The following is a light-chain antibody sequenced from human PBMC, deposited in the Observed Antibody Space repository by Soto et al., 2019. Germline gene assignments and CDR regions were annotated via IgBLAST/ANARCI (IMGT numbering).Light chain of an antibody. J-gene: IGLJ2*01. CDR1: SSDVGGYNY. CDR2: DVS. CDR3: SSYTSSSTLV. V-gene: IGLV2-14*01. Sequence: QSALTQPASVSGSPGQSITISCTGTSSDVGGYNYVSWYQQHPGKAPKIMIYDVSNRPSGVSNCFSGSKSGNTASLTISGLQAEDEAYYYCSSYTSSSTLVFGGGTKLTVL.